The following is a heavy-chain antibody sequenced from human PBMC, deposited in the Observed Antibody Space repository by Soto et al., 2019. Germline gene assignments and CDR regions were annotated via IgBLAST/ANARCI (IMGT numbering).Heavy chain of an antibody. J-gene: IGHJ6*02. CDR2: IIPISGTA. Sequence: QVQLVQSGAEVQKPGSSVKVSCKASGGTFSNYAISWVRQAPGQGLEWMGGIIPISGTANYAQKFQGRVTITADESTSTVYMGLSSLRSEDTAVYFCARSQGSSTSLEIYYYYYYGMDVWGQGTTVTVSS. D-gene: IGHD2-2*01. V-gene: IGHV1-69*01. CDR1: GGTFSNYA. CDR3: ARSQGSSTSLEIYYYYYYGMDV.